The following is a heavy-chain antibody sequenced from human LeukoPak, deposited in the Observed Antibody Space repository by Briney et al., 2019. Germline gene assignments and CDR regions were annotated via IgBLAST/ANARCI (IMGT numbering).Heavy chain of an antibody. V-gene: IGHV3-73*01. CDR1: GFTFSGSA. D-gene: IGHD4-17*01. Sequence: GGSLRLSCAASGFTFSGSAMHWVRQASGKGLEWVGRTRSKANSYATAYAASVKGRFTISRDDSKNTAYLQMNSLKTEDTAVYYCTSQLVAGSDYVSYWGQGTLVTVSS. J-gene: IGHJ4*02. CDR2: TRSKANSYAT. CDR3: TSQLVAGSDYVSY.